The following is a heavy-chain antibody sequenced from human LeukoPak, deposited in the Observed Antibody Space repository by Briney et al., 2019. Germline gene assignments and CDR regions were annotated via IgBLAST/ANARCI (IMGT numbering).Heavy chain of an antibody. CDR2: IYPGDSDT. Sequence: PGASLKISCKGSGSSFTSYWIGWVRQLPGKGLEWMGIIYPGDSDTRYSPSFQGQVTISADKSISTAYLQWSSLKASDTAMYYCARQLGPAAMRNWFDPWGQGTLVSVSS. CDR1: GSSFTSYW. J-gene: IGHJ5*02. V-gene: IGHV5-51*01. D-gene: IGHD2-2*01. CDR3: ARQLGPAAMRNWFDP.